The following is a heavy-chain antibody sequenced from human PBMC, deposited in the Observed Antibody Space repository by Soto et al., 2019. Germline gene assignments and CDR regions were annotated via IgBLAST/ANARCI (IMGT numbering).Heavy chain of an antibody. V-gene: IGHV1-2*04. CDR1: GYTFTGYY. D-gene: IGHD5-18*01. CDR2: INPSSGGA. Sequence: ASVKVSCKATGYTFTGYYLHWVRQAPGQGLELMGWINPSSGGANIAQKCQGWVTMTRDTSIDTAYMELTRLRSDDTAVYYCARDAAMGDYYHYGMDVWGQGTPVTVSS. J-gene: IGHJ6*02. CDR3: ARDAAMGDYYHYGMDV.